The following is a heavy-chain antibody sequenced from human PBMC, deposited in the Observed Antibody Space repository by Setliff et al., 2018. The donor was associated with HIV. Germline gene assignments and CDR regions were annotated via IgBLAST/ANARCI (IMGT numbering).Heavy chain of an antibody. CDR2: MNPNSGNT. D-gene: IGHD2-2*01. V-gene: IGHV1-8*02. CDR1: GYTFTNYD. Sequence: ASVKVSCKASGYTFTNYDINWVRQATGQGLEWMGWMNPNSGNTGYAQKFQGRLTMTRNTSMSTAYMELSSLRSEDTAVYYCARPEYQLLYNYYGMDVWGQGTTVTVSS. CDR3: ARPEYQLLYNYYGMDV. J-gene: IGHJ6*02.